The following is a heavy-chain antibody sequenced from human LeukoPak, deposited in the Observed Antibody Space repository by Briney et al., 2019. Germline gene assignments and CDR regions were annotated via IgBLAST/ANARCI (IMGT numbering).Heavy chain of an antibody. V-gene: IGHV1-2*06. D-gene: IGHD3-10*01. CDR2: INPNSGGT. Sequence: GASVKVSCKASGYTFTGYYMHWVRQAPGQGLEWMGRINPNSGGTNYAQKFQGRVTMTRDTSISTAYMELSRLRSDDTAVYYCARNFQVRGVNANFDYWGQGTLVTVSS. J-gene: IGHJ4*02. CDR3: ARNFQVRGVNANFDY. CDR1: GYTFTGYY.